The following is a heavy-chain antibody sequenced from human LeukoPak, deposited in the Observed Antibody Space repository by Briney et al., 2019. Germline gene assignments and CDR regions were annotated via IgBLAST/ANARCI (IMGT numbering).Heavy chain of an antibody. CDR1: GGSFSSYY. CDR2: INHRGST. Sequence: PSETLSLTCAVYGGSFSSYYWSWIRQPPGKGLEWIGKINHRGSTNYNPSLKSRVTISVDTSKNHFSLKLSSVTAAETAGYSCARGHGYCSGCGCYSRYQWLAVERWGQGTLVSVS. D-gene: IGHD2-15*01. J-gene: IGHJ5*02. CDR3: ARGHGYCSGCGCYSRYQWLAVER. V-gene: IGHV4-34*01.